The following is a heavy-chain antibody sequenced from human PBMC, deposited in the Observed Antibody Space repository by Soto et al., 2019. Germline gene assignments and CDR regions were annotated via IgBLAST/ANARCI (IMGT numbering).Heavy chain of an antibody. J-gene: IGHJ4*02. D-gene: IGHD2-21*01. CDR1: VFTFGTYD. CDR2: ISPTGAAT. Sequence: GGSLRLSSSASVFTFGTYDVHLVLQAPAKGLEFVAGISPTGAATYYAESVKGRSTSSRDNSKNTLYLQMSRLTPADTAVYYCVQLPDYWGLGTLVTVSS. V-gene: IGHV3-64D*06. CDR3: VQLPDY.